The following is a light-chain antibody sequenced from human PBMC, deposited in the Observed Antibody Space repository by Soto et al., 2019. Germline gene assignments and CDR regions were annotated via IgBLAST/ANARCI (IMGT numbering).Light chain of an antibody. CDR2: GAS. J-gene: IGKJ4*01. CDR3: QQYNNWPLT. Sequence: EIMMTQSPAILSVSPGERATLSCRASQSVSINLAWYQQKPDQVPRLLIYGASSRATGIPARFSGSGSGTDFTLTISSLQSEDFAVYYCQQYNNWPLTFGEGTKVDIK. CDR1: QSVSIN. V-gene: IGKV3-15*01.